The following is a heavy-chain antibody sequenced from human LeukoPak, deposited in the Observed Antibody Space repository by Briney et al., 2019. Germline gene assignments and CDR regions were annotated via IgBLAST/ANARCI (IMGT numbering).Heavy chain of an antibody. CDR2: IFSGGST. CDR3: ARDLSGSGLNWFDP. J-gene: IGHJ5*02. D-gene: IGHD3-10*01. Sequence: PGGSLRLSCAASGFTFSNYGMHWVRQAPGKGLEWVSVIFSGGSTYYADSVKGRFTISRDNSKNMVNLHMNSLRAEDTAVYYCARDLSGSGLNWFDPWGQGTLVTVSS. CDR1: GFTFSNYG. V-gene: IGHV3-53*01.